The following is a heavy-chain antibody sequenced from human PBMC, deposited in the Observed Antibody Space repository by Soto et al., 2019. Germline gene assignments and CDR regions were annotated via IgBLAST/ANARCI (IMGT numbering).Heavy chain of an antibody. CDR3: AKDSAAKWELLD. Sequence: QVQLVESGGGVVQPGRSLRLSCAASGFTFSKFGLHWVRQAPGKGLEWVALISTDGSNKDYTDTVKGRFTISRDNSENKLYLQMNSLRAEDTAMYYCAKDSAAKWELLDWGQGTRVTVSS. V-gene: IGHV3-30*18. CDR1: GFTFSKFG. D-gene: IGHD1-26*01. CDR2: ISTDGSNK. J-gene: IGHJ4*02.